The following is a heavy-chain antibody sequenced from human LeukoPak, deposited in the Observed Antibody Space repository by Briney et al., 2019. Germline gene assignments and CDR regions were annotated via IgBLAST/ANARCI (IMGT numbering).Heavy chain of an antibody. V-gene: IGHV3-23*01. D-gene: IGHD6-6*01. J-gene: IGHJ4*02. Sequence: GGSLRLSCAASGFTLSNYAMSWVRQAPGKGLEWVSTISVSGATTDYADSVKGRFTISRDNSKNTLSLQMISLRAEDTAICYCAKGQERTRVAARPSAFDFWGQGTLVTVSS. CDR2: ISVSGATT. CDR3: AKGQERTRVAARPSAFDF. CDR1: GFTLSNYA.